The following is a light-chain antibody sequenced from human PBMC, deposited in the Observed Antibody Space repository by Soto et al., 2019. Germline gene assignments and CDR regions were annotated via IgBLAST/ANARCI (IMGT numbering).Light chain of an antibody. CDR3: AAWDDTLNGVV. CDR1: SSNVGSNT. V-gene: IGLV1-44*01. CDR2: SNN. J-gene: IGLJ2*01. Sequence: QSVLTQPPSASGTPGQRVTISCSGSSSNVGSNTVNWYQQLPGTAPKILIYSNNQRPSGVPDRFSGSKSGTSASLAISGLQSEDEADYYCAAWDDTLNGVVFGGGPKLTVL.